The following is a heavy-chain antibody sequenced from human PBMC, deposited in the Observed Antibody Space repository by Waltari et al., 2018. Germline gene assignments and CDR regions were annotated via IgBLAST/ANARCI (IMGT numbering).Heavy chain of an antibody. V-gene: IGHV3-74*01. CDR1: GFTFSTYW. CDR3: ASHRPGGYGMDV. D-gene: IGHD2-15*01. Sequence: VQLVESGGGLVQPGGSLRLSCDASGFTFSTYWMCWVRQVPGKGLVWVSTITSDGSRTRYADSVKGRFTISRDNANNTLYLQTNRLRAEDTAVYYCASHRPGGYGMDVWGHGTTVTVSS. J-gene: IGHJ6*02. CDR2: ITSDGSRT.